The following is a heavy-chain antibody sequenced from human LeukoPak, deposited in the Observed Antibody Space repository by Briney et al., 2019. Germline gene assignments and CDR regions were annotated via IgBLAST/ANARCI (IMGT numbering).Heavy chain of an antibody. V-gene: IGHV1-18*01. CDR1: GYILTTYG. J-gene: IGHJ4*02. CDR2: ISAYNGDT. D-gene: IGHD5-18*01. Sequence: ASVKVSCKASGYILTTYGISGVRQAPGQGLEWMGWISAYNGDTDFAQHLQGRVSMTIDASTNTAYMEVRSLRSDDTAVYYCARPSGARRHLWLDYWGQGTVVTVSS. CDR3: ARPSGARRHLWLDY.